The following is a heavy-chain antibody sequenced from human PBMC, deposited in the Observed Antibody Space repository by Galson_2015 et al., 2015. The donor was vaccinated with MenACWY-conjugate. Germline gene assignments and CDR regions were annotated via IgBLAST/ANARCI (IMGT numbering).Heavy chain of an antibody. J-gene: IGHJ6*04. CDR2: IIPIFGTA. Sequence: SVKVSCKASGGTFSSYAISWVRQAPGQGLEWMGGIIPIFGTANYAQKFQGRVTITADESTSTAYMELSSLRSEDTAVYYCAREAYSGFWSGYSFSGPPTPSQMDVWGKGTTVTVSS. CDR1: GGTFSSYA. V-gene: IGHV1-69*13. CDR3: AREAYSGFWSGYSFSGPPTPSQMDV. D-gene: IGHD3-3*01.